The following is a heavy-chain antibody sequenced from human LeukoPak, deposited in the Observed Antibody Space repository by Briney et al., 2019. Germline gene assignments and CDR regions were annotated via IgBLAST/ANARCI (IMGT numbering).Heavy chain of an antibody. CDR3: AKGGRGPMGSSDY. V-gene: IGHV3-23*01. CDR2: ISGSGGST. J-gene: IGHJ4*02. CDR1: GFTFSSYA. Sequence: PGGSLRLPCAASGFTFSSYAMSWVRQAPGKGLEWVSAISGSGGSTYYADSVKGRFTISRDNSKNTLYLQMNSLRAEDTAVYYCAKGGRGPMGSSDYWGQGTLVTVSS. D-gene: IGHD6-6*01.